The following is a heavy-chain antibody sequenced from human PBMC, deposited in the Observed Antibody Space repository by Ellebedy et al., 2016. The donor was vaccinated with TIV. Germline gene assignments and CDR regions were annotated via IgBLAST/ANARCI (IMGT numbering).Heavy chain of an antibody. J-gene: IGHJ4*02. CDR1: GFTFSSYS. CDR2: ISSSSSYI. CDR3: ARDPTEYYYESSGYCFFDF. Sequence: GESLKISCAASGFTFSSYSMNWVRQAPGTGLEWVSSISSSSSYIYYADSVKGRFTISRDNAKNSLYLQMKSLRAEDTAVYYCARDPTEYYYESSGYCFFDFWGQGTLVTVSS. D-gene: IGHD3-22*01. V-gene: IGHV3-21*01.